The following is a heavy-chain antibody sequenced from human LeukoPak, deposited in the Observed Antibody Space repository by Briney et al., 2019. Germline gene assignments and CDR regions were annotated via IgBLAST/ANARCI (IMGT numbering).Heavy chain of an antibody. Sequence: SETLSLTCTVSGDSFSTYYWSWIRQPAGKGLEWIGHIYTSGTTNYNPSLKSRVTISVDTSKNQFSLKLSSVTAADTAVYYCARGISWNYAWFDPWGQGTLVTVSS. CDR1: GDSFSTYY. CDR3: ARGISWNYAWFDP. J-gene: IGHJ5*02. V-gene: IGHV4-4*07. CDR2: IYTSGTT. D-gene: IGHD1-7*01.